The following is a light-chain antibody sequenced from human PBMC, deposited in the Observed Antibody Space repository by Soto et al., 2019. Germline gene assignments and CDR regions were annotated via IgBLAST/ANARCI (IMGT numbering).Light chain of an antibody. CDR2: DAS. V-gene: IGKV1-5*01. J-gene: IGKJ1*01. Sequence: PSTLSSSVGDRVTVTCRASQSINSWLAWYQQKRGKAPELLIYDASSLKSGVPSRFSGSGSGTEFTLTISSLQPDDFATYYCQQYNTYSAFGQGTKVDIK. CDR3: QQYNTYSA. CDR1: QSINSW.